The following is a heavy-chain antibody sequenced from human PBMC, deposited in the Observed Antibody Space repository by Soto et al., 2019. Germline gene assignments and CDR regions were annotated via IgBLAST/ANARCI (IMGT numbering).Heavy chain of an antibody. J-gene: IGHJ5*02. CDR2: ISGSGGST. V-gene: IGHV3-23*01. CDR1: GFTFSSYA. Sequence: EVQLLESGGGLVQPGGSLRLSCAASGFTFSSYAMSWVRQAPGKGLEWVSAISGSGGSTYYADSVKGRFTISRDNSKNTLYLQINSLRAEDTAVYYCAKGGAQLLHYNWLDPWGQGTLVTVSS. CDR3: AKGGAQLLHYNWLDP. D-gene: IGHD2-2*01.